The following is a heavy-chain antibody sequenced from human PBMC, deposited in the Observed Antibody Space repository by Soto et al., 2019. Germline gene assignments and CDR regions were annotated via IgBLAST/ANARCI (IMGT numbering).Heavy chain of an antibody. CDR3: VDSGIIIITETFQH. CDR1: GGSISSTSYY. Sequence: QLQLQESGPGLVKPSETLSLTCTVSGGSISSTSYYWGWIRQPPGKGLVWIGSIHYSGSTYYNPSLKSRLTISVLTSKNQFSLKLSSVTAADTAIYYCVDSGIIIITETFQHWGQGTLVTVSS. V-gene: IGHV4-39*01. CDR2: IHYSGST. D-gene: IGHD3-16*01. J-gene: IGHJ1*01.